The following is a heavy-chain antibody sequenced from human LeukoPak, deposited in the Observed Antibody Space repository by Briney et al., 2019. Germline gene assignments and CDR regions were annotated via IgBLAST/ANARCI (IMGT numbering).Heavy chain of an antibody. CDR2: ISGSGGST. CDR3: AKDGVVTITFDY. J-gene: IGHJ4*02. CDR1: GFTVSSNY. V-gene: IGHV3-23*01. D-gene: IGHD3-16*01. Sequence: PGGSLRLSCAASGFTVSSNYMSWVRQAPGKGLEWVSVISGSGGSTYYGDSVKGRFTISRDNSKNTLYLQMNSLRAEDTAVYYCAKDGVVTITFDYWGQGTLVTVSS.